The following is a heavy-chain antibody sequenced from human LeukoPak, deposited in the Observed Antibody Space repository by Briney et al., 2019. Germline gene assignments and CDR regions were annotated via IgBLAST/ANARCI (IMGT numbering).Heavy chain of an antibody. V-gene: IGHV3-72*01. CDR3: ARVLTGTGGTFDI. CDR2: SRNKPNSYTT. D-gene: IGHD1-20*01. CDR1: GFTFSDHY. Sequence: GGSLRLSCSASGFTFSDHYMDWVRQPPGKGLEWVGRSRNKPNSYTTEYAASVKGRFIISRDDSKNSLYLQMNSLKTEGTAVYYCARVLTGTGGTFDIWGQGTMVTVSS. J-gene: IGHJ3*02.